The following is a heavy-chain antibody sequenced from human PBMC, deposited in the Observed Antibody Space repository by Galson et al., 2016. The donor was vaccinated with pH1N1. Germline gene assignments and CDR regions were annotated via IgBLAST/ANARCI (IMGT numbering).Heavy chain of an antibody. V-gene: IGHV5-51*01. CDR1: GYSFSTYW. CDR3: ARLGIPATSHYHYYMDV. J-gene: IGHJ6*03. CDR2: IYPGDSDT. D-gene: IGHD2-2*01. Sequence: QSGAEVRKPGESLKISCKGTGYSFSTYWIAWVRQMPGEGLEWMGIIYPGDSDTRYSPSFQGQVTIPAEKSISAAYLQWSSLQASDTAMYFCARLGIPATSHYHYYMDVWGKGTTVTVSS.